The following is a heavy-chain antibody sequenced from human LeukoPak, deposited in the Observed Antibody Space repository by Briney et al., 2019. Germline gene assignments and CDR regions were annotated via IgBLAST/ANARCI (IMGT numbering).Heavy chain of an antibody. D-gene: IGHD2-2*02. V-gene: IGHV1-2*02. CDR3: ARAGWGCSSTSCYKVDWFDP. J-gene: IGHJ5*02. CDR2: INPNSGGT. CDR1: GDTFTGYY. Sequence: ASVKVSCKASGDTFTGYYMHWVRQAPGQGLEWMGWINPNSGGTNYAQKFQGRVTMTRDTSISTAYMELSRLRSDDTAVYYCARAGWGCSSTSCYKVDWFDPWGQGTLVTVSS.